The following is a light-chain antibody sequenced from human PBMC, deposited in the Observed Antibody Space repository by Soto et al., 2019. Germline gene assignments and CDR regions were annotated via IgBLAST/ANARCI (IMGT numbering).Light chain of an antibody. J-gene: IGKJ2*03. CDR2: EAS. CDR3: QQYNNYSPVS. Sequence: DIQMTQSPSTLSASVGDRVTITCRASQSISSWLAWYQQKPGKAPKLLIYEASSLESGVPSRFSGSGSGTEFTLTISGLHSYEIATYFCQQYNNYSPVSFGQGTKLEIK. CDR1: QSISSW. V-gene: IGKV1-5*01.